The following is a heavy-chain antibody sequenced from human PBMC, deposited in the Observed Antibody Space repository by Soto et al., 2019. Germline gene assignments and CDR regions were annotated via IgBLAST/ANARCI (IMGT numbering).Heavy chain of an antibody. J-gene: IGHJ6*02. CDR2: IYYSGST. Sequence: QVQLQESGPGLVKPSDTLSLTCTVSGGCISSYYWSWIRQPPGKGLEWIGYIYYSGSTNYNPSLKSRVTISVDTSKNQFSLKLSSVTAADTAVYYCARATVPYYYYYGMDVWGQGTTVTVSS. CDR3: ARATVPYYYYYGMDV. CDR1: GGCISSYY. D-gene: IGHD1-1*01. V-gene: IGHV4-59*01.